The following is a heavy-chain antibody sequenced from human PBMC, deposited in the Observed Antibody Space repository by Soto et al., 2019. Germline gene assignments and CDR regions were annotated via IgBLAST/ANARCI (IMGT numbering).Heavy chain of an antibody. D-gene: IGHD2-15*01. Sequence: QVQLVQSGAEVKKPGASVKVSCKASGYTFTSYDINWVRQATGQGLEWMGWMNPNSGNTGYAQKLQGRVTMTRNTSISTAYMELSSLRSEDTAVYYCARAPVVVAATDFDYWGQGTLVTVSS. CDR2: MNPNSGNT. CDR1: GYTFTSYD. V-gene: IGHV1-8*01. J-gene: IGHJ4*02. CDR3: ARAPVVVAATDFDY.